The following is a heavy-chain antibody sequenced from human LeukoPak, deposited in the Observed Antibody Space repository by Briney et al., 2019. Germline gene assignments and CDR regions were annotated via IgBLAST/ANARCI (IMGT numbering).Heavy chain of an antibody. J-gene: IGHJ4*02. CDR2: INPNGGAT. CDR1: GYTFTSYY. Sequence: ASVKVSCKASGYTFTSYYVHWVRQAPGQGLEWMGIINPNGGATSYAQKFQGRVTMARDTSTSTVYMELSSLTSEDTAVYYCARAANTFGDEFDYWGQGTLVTVSS. V-gene: IGHV1-46*01. CDR3: ARAANTFGDEFDY. D-gene: IGHD3-16*01.